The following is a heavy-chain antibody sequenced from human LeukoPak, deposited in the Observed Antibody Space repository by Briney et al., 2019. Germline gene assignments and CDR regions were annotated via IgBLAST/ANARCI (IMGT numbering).Heavy chain of an antibody. J-gene: IGHJ2*01. CDR2: IYYNGST. CDR1: GYSISSSDW. CDR3: ARDRVWWYFDL. V-gene: IGHV4-28*03. D-gene: IGHD3-16*01. Sequence: SDTLSLTCSVSGYSISSSDWWGWIRQPPGKGLEWIGYIYYNGSTYYNPSLKSRVTISVDTSKNQFSLKLSSVTAADTAVYYCARDRVWWYFDLWGRGTLVTVSS.